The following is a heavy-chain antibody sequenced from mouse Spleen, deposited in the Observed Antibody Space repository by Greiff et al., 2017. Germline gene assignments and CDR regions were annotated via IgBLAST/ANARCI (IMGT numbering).Heavy chain of an antibody. CDR3: ARGGKGHAMDY. J-gene: IGHJ4*01. CDR2: IYPGSGST. CDR1: GNNFTSYW. V-gene: IGHV1-55*01. Sequence: QVQLQQPGAELVKPGASVKMSCKASGNNFTSYWITRVKQRPGQGLGWIGDIYPGSGSTNYNEKFKSKATLTVDTSSSTAYMQLSSLTSEDSAVYYCARGGKGHAMDYWGQGTSVTVSS.